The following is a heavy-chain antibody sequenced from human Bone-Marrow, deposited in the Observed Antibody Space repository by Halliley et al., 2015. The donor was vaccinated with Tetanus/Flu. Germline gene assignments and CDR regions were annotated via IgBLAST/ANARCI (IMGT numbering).Heavy chain of an antibody. CDR3: AFAMFRGSGGMDV. CDR2: IKSDGSST. CDR1: GFTFSSYW. D-gene: IGHD3-10*01. J-gene: IGHJ6*02. V-gene: IGHV3-74*01. Sequence: CAASGFTFSSYWMHWVRQAPGKGLVWVSRIKSDGSSTYYADSVKGRFTISRDNAKNTLYLQMNNLRAEDTAVYYCAFAMFRGSGGMDVWGQGTTVTVSS.